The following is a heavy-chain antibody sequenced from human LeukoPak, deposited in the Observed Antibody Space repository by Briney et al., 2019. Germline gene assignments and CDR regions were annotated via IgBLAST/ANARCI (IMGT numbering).Heavy chain of an antibody. CDR1: GGSISSGDYY. D-gene: IGHD3-22*01. CDR2: IYYSGST. Sequence: SQTLSLTXTVSGGSISSGDYYWSWIRQPPGQGLEWIGYIYYSGSTYYNPSLKSRVTISVDTSKNQFSLKLSSVTAADTAVYYCAREYYYDSSGYYFDYWGQGTLVTVSS. CDR3: AREYYYDSSGYYFDY. J-gene: IGHJ4*02. V-gene: IGHV4-30-4*08.